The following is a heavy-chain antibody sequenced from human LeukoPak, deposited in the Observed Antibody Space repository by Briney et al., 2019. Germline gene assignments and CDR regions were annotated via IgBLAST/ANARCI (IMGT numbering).Heavy chain of an antibody. CDR2: IYYSGST. V-gene: IGHV4-59*08. J-gene: IGHJ6*02. CDR3: ARHASSSGPVNNYYYYYGMDV. D-gene: IGHD6-19*01. Sequence: SETLSLTCTVSGGSISSYYWSWTRQPPGKGLEWIGYIYYSGSTNYNPSLKSRVTISVDTSKNQFSLKLSSVTAADTAVYYCARHASSSGPVNNYYYYYGMDVWGQGTTVTVSS. CDR1: GGSISSYY.